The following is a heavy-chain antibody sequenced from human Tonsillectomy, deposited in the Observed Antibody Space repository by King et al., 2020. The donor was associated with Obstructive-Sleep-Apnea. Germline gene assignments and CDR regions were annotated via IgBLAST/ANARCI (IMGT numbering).Heavy chain of an antibody. Sequence: VQLVESGGGLVKPGGSLRLSCAASGFTFSDFYMTWCRQPPGKGLEWVSQISGSNRYTNYADSVKRRFTISRDTANNSLFLQMNSLRAGDTAVYYCARRTNYFDTSAHDAFDIWGQGTMVTVSS. CDR3: ARRTNYFDTSAHDAFDI. CDR1: GFTFSDFY. V-gene: IGHV3-11*06. J-gene: IGHJ3*02. D-gene: IGHD3-22*01. CDR2: ISGSNRYT.